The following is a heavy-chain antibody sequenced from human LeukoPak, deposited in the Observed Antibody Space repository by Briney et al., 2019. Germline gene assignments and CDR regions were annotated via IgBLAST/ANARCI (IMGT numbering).Heavy chain of an antibody. V-gene: IGHV3-21*01. D-gene: IGHD5-12*01. J-gene: IGHJ4*02. Sequence: PGGSLRLSCAASGFTFSGYSMNWVRQAPGKGLEWVSSISSSSSYIYYADSVKGRFTISRDNAKNSLYLQMNSLRAEDTAVYYCAREVATAFDYWGQGTLVTVSS. CDR1: GFTFSGYS. CDR2: ISSSSSYI. CDR3: AREVATAFDY.